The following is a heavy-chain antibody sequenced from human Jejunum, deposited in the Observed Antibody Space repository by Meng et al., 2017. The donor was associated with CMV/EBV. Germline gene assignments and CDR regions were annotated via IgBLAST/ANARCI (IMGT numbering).Heavy chain of an antibody. V-gene: IGHV4-61*02. CDR3: ARGDYHCGMDV. CDR1: GGSISSGTIY. Sequence: QVQLQESGPGLVKPSQPLSLTCTVSGGSISSGTIYWSWIRQPAEEGLEWIGHIYASGGTTYNPSLKSRVTISIDTSRNQFSLTLSSVTAADTAVYYCARGDYHCGMDVWGQGTLVTVSS. CDR2: IYASGGT. J-gene: IGHJ6*02.